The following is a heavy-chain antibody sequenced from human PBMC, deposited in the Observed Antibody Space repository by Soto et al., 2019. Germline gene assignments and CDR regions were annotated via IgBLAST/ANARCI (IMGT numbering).Heavy chain of an antibody. J-gene: IGHJ3*02. CDR1: GGSIGSYY. V-gene: IGHV4-59*01. CDR2: IYYSGST. CDR3: ARAGYSTLLAAFDI. D-gene: IGHD6-13*01. Sequence: SETLSLTCTVSGGSIGSYYWSWIRQPPGKGLEWIGYIYYSGSTNYNPSLKSRVTISVDTSKNQFSLKLSSVTAADTAVYYCARAGYSTLLAAFDIWGQGTMVTVSS.